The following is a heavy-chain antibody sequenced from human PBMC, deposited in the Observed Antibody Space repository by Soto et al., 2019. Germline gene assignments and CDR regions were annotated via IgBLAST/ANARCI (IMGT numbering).Heavy chain of an antibody. V-gene: IGHV4-34*01. D-gene: IGHD3-10*01. Sequence: QVQLQQWGAGPLKPSETLSLTCAVYGGSFSGYYWSWIRQPPGKGLEWIGEINHSGSTNYNPSLKSRVTISVDTSKNQFSLKLSSVTAADTAVYYCARGLAGSENNYWGQGTLVTVSS. J-gene: IGHJ4*02. CDR3: ARGLAGSENNY. CDR1: GGSFSGYY. CDR2: INHSGST.